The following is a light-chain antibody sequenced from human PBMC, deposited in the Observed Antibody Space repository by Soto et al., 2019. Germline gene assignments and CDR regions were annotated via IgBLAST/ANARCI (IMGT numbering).Light chain of an antibody. CDR3: QQYHSYWT. CDR1: RSISTW. Sequence: DFQMTQSPSTLSASVGGRVTITCRASRSISTWLAWYQQKPGQAPKLLIYDASSLESGVPSRFSGSGAGTEFNLTISSLQPDDFATYFCQQYHSYWTFGQGTEVEIK. V-gene: IGKV1-5*01. CDR2: DAS. J-gene: IGKJ1*01.